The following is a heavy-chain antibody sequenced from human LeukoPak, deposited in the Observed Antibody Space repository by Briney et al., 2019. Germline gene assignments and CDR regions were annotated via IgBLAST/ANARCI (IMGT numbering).Heavy chain of an antibody. CDR1: GFTFSSYG. CDR2: TRYDGSNK. D-gene: IGHD4-23*01. CDR3: ASEPTVAKIGDY. V-gene: IGHV3-30*02. Sequence: GGSLRLSCAASGFTFSSYGMHWVRQAPGKGLEWVAFTRYDGSNKYYADSVKGRFTISRDNSKNTLYLQMNSLRAEDTAVYYCASEPTVAKIGDYWGQGTLVTVSS. J-gene: IGHJ4*02.